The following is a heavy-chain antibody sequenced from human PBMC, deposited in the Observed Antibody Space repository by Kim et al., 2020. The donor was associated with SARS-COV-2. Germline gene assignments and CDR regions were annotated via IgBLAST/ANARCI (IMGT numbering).Heavy chain of an antibody. CDR1: GGSISSSNYF. CDR2: IYDSGRS. CDR3: ASQYYYGSGSFSGSYWYFDL. J-gene: IGHJ2*01. Sequence: SETLSLTCTFSGGSISSSNYFWAWNRQPPGQGLEWIGTIYDSGRSYSNPSLKSRLTISVDTSKNQFSLKLSSVTAADTAVYYCASQYYYGSGSFSGSYWYFDLWGRGTLVTVSS. V-gene: IGHV4-39*01. D-gene: IGHD3-10*01.